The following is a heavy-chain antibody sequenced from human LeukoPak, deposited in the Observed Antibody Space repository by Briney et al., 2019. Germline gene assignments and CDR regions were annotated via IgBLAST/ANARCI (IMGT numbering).Heavy chain of an antibody. D-gene: IGHD1-26*01. Sequence: GGSLRLSCTASGFTFGDYAMSWVRQAPGKGLEWVGFIRSKAYGGTTEYAASVKGRFTISRDDSKSIAYLQMNSLKTEDTAVYYCTIPEGPVGATNYWGLGTLVTVSS. V-gene: IGHV3-49*04. CDR2: IRSKAYGGTT. J-gene: IGHJ4*02. CDR1: GFTFGDYA. CDR3: TIPEGPVGATNY.